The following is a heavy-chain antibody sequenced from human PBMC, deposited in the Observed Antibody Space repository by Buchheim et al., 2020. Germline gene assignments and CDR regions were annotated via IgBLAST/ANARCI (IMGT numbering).Heavy chain of an antibody. CDR3: ARGKPGTVPGPRDYFDY. Sequence: QVQLVESGGGVVQPGRSLRLSCAASGFTFSSYAMHWVRQAPGKGLEWVAVISYDGSNKYYADSVKGRFTISRDNSKNTLYLQMNSLRAEDTAVYYCARGKPGTVPGPRDYFDYWGQGTL. J-gene: IGHJ4*02. D-gene: IGHD2-2*01. CDR1: GFTFSSYA. V-gene: IGHV3-30-3*01. CDR2: ISYDGSNK.